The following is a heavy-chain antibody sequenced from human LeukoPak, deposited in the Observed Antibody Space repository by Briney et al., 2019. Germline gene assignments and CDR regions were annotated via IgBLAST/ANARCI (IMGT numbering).Heavy chain of an antibody. D-gene: IGHD1-26*01. CDR2: INPNSGGT. J-gene: IGHJ4*02. V-gene: IGHV1-2*06. CDR1: GYTFTGYY. CDR3: ARATSIVGAPLLGY. Sequence: ASVKVSCKASGYTFTGYYMHWVRQAPGQGLGWMGRINPNSGGTNYAQKFQGRVTMTRDTSISTAYMELSRLRSDDTAVYYCARATSIVGAPLLGYWGQGTLVTVSS.